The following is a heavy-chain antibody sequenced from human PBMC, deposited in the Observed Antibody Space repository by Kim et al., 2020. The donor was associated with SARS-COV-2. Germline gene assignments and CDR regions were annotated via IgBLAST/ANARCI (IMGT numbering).Heavy chain of an antibody. CDR1: GYSFTSYW. D-gene: IGHD4-17*01. V-gene: IGHV5-51*01. CDR3: ARIKTTVVTPLYYYGMDV. J-gene: IGHJ6*02. CDR2: IYPGDSDT. Sequence: GESLKISCKGSGYSFTSYWIGWVRQMPGKGLEWMGIIYPGDSDTRYSPSFQGQVTISADKSISTAYLQWSSLKASDTAMYYCARIKTTVVTPLYYYGMDVWGQGTTVTVSS.